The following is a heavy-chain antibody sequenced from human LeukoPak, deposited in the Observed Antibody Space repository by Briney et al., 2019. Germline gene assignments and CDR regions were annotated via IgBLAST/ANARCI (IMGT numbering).Heavy chain of an antibody. CDR3: ARDSYSSFPEWFDP. V-gene: IGHV3-21*01. Sequence: GGSLRLSCAASGFSFSDYDMNWVRQAPGKGLELFSSISAGESSIQYADSVKGRFTISRDNAQNSLSLQMNSLRADDTAVYYCARDSYSSFPEWFDPWGQGTLVTVSS. CDR1: GFSFSDYD. CDR2: ISAGESSI. J-gene: IGHJ5*02. D-gene: IGHD6-6*01.